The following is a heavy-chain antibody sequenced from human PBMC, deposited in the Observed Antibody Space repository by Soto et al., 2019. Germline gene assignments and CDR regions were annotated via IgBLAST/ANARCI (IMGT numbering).Heavy chain of an antibody. D-gene: IGHD2-15*01. CDR2: INHSGST. J-gene: IGHJ4*02. CDR1: GGSFSGYY. CDR3: ARGIVVVVAATPYYFDY. Sequence: AETLSLTCAVYGGSFSGYYWSWIRQPPGKGLEWIGEINHSGSTNYNPSLKSRVTISVDTSKNQFSLKLSSVTAADTAVYYCARGIVVVVAATPYYFDYWGQGTLVTVSS. V-gene: IGHV4-34*01.